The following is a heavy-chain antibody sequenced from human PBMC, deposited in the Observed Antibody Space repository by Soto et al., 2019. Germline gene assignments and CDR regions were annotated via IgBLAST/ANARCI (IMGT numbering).Heavy chain of an antibody. V-gene: IGHV4-59*12. CDR3: AADLAPTDPLKWVSP. D-gene: IGHD1-1*01. Sequence: PSETLSLTCTVSGGSISSYYWSWIRQPPGKGLEWIGYIYYTGTTNYNPSLKSRVTITRDLSTSTTYVELSSLISEDTALYFCAADLAPTDPLKWVSPWGQGTQVTVSS. J-gene: IGHJ5*02. CDR1: GGSISSYY. CDR2: IYYTGTT.